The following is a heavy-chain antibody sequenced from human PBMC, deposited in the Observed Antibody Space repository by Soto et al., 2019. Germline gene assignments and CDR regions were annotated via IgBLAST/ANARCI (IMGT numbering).Heavy chain of an antibody. CDR3: ARSPSMIEDYYYYMDV. V-gene: IGHV4-59*08. D-gene: IGHD3-22*01. J-gene: IGHJ6*03. CDR2: IYYSGST. Sequence: SETLSLTCTVSGGSISSYYWSWIRQPPGKGLEWIGYIYYSGSTNYNPSLKSRVTISVDTSKNQFSLKLSSVTAADTAVYYCARSPSMIEDYYYYMDVWGKGTTVTVSS. CDR1: GGSISSYY.